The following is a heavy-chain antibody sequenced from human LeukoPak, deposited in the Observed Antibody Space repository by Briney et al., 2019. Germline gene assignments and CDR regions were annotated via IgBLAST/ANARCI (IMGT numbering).Heavy chain of an antibody. CDR1: GGSISSYY. CDR2: IYYSGST. D-gene: IGHD3-10*01. CDR3: ARLTMVRGVMRYYYYGMDV. Sequence: PSETLSLTCTVSGGSISSYYWSWIRQPPGKGLEWIGYIYYSGSTNYNPSLKSRVTISVDTSKNQFSLKLSSVTAADTAVYYCARLTMVRGVMRYYYYGMDVWGQGTTVTVSS. J-gene: IGHJ6*02. V-gene: IGHV4-59*01.